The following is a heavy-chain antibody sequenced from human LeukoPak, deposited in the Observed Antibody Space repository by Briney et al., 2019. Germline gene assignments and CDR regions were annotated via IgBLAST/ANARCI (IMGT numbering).Heavy chain of an antibody. CDR2: IKSRANGDMT. J-gene: IGHJ4*02. D-gene: IGHD6-19*01. V-gene: IGHV3-73*01. Sequence: GGSLRLSCVPSGFTFSGSAVHWVRQASGKGLEWVGRIKSRANGDMTTYAASVRGRFTISRDDSKNTAYLQMNSLKTEDTAVYYCIKPCDSKQCLVIWGQGTLVTVSS. CDR1: GFTFSGSA. CDR3: IKPCDSKQCLVI.